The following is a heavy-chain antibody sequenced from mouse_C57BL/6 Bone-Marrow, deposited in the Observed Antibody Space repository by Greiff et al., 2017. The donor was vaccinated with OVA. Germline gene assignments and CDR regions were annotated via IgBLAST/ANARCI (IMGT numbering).Heavy chain of an antibody. V-gene: IGHV5-4*01. CDR1: GFTFSSYA. CDR3: AREGFHWYFDV. Sequence: EVNVVESGGGLVKPGGSLKLSCAASGFTFSSYAMSWVRQTPEKRLEWVATISDGGSYTYYPDNVKGRFTISRDNAKNNLYLQMSHLKSEDTAMYYCAREGFHWYFDVWGTGTTVTGSS. J-gene: IGHJ1*03. CDR2: ISDGGSYT.